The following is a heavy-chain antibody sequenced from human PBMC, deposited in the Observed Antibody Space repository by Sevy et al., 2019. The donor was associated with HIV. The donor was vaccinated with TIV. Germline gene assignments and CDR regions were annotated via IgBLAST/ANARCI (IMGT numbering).Heavy chain of an antibody. D-gene: IGHD1-26*01. CDR2: ISGSGGST. V-gene: IGHV3-23*01. CDR1: GFTFSSYA. J-gene: IGHJ4*02. CDR3: AKVGDSGSYYYYFDY. Sequence: GGSLRLSCAASGFTFSSYAMSWVRQAPGKGLEWVSAISGSGGSTYYADSVKGLFTISRDNSKNTLYLQMNSLRAEDTAVYYCAKVGDSGSYYYYFDYWGQGTLVTVSS.